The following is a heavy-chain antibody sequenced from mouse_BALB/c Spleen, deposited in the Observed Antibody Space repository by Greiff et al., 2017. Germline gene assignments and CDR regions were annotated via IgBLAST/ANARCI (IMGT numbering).Heavy chain of an antibody. V-gene: IGHV2-6-4*01. D-gene: IGHD1-1*01. Sequence: QVQLQQSGPGLVAPSQSLSITCTVSGFSLSRYSVHWVRQPPGKGLEWLGMIWGGGSTDYNSALKSSLSISKDNSKRQVFFKMNSLQTDDTAMYYCARAFPLYYYGSSYGENYFGYWGQGTTLTVSS. CDR2: IWGGGST. CDR1: GFSLSRYS. J-gene: IGHJ2*01. CDR3: ARAFPLYYYGSSYGENYFGY.